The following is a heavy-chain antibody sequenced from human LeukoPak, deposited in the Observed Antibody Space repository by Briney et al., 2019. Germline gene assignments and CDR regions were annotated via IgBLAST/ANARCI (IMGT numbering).Heavy chain of an antibody. CDR1: EFTFGDNA. J-gene: IGHJ4*02. CDR2: IRSKTYSGTT. Sequence: GGSLRLSCTASEFTFGDNAMSWFRQAPGKGLEWVGFIRSKTYSGTTEYAASVKGRFTISRDDSKSVAFLQMNSLKTEDTAVYYCTRGPIQFDYWGQGTLVIVSS. V-gene: IGHV3-49*03. CDR3: TRGPIQFDY.